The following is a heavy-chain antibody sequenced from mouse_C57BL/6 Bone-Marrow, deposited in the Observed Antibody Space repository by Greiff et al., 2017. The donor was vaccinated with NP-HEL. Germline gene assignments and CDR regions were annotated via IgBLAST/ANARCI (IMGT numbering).Heavy chain of an antibody. J-gene: IGHJ1*03. V-gene: IGHV1-78*01. Sequence: QVQLQQSDAELVKPGASVKISCKVSGYTFTDYTIHWMKQRPEQGLEWIGYIYPRDGSTKYNEKFKGKATLTADKSSSTAYMQLNSLTSEDSAVYFCARSHYYGSSYWYFDVWGTGTTVTVSS. CDR2: IYPRDGST. D-gene: IGHD1-1*01. CDR3: ARSHYYGSSYWYFDV. CDR1: GYTFTDYT.